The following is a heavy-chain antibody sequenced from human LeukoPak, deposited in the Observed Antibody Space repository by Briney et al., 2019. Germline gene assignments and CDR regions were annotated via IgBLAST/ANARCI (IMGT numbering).Heavy chain of an antibody. CDR1: GGSISNYY. CDR3: QRQGYYDSSGYYEP. CDR2: IYTSGST. Sequence: SETLSLTCTVSGGSISNYYWSWIRQPAGKGLEWIGRIYTSGSTNYNPSLKSRVTMSVDTSKNQFSLKLSSVTAADTAVYYCQRQGYYDSSGYYEPWGQGTLVTVSS. D-gene: IGHD3-22*01. V-gene: IGHV4-4*07. J-gene: IGHJ5*02.